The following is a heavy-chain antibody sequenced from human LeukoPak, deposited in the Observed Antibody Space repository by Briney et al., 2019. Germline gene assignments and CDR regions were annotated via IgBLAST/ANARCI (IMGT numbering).Heavy chain of an antibody. CDR2: FDPEDGET. CDR1: GYTLTELS. Sequence: ASVKVSCKVSGYTLTELSMHWVRQAPGKGLEWMGGFDPEDGETIYAQKFQGRVTMTEDTSTDTAYMELSSLRSEDTAVYYCATAYYCSGIYYTQTYYMDLWGKGTTVTVSS. D-gene: IGHD3-10*01. J-gene: IGHJ6*03. CDR3: ATAYYCSGIYYTQTYYMDL. V-gene: IGHV1-24*01.